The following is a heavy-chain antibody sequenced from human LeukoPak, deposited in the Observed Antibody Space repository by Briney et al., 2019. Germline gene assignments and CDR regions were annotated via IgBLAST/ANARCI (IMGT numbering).Heavy chain of an antibody. CDR3: ARDAGDLTDAFDI. D-gene: IGHD3-16*01. CDR1: GFTFSSYS. Sequence: GGSLRLSCAASGFTFSSYSMNWVRQAPGKGLEWVSFIIGSSRYIYYADSVRGRFTISRDNAKNSLYLQMNSLRPEDTAVYFCARDAGDLTDAFDIWGQGTMVSVSS. V-gene: IGHV3-21*01. CDR2: IIGSSRYI. J-gene: IGHJ3*02.